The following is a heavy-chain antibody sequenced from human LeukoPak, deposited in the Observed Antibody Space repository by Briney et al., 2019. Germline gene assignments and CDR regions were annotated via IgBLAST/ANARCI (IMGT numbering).Heavy chain of an antibody. V-gene: IGHV4-59*08. Sequence: SETLSLTCTVSGDSFSYFYWSWIRQPPGKGLEWIGYIYNSGSTHYNPSLKSRVTISLDTSKNQISLRLTSVTATDTAMYYCARQTGSGLFTLPGGQGTLVTVSS. CDR3: ARQTGSGLFTLP. CDR2: IYNSGST. J-gene: IGHJ4*02. CDR1: GDSFSYFY. D-gene: IGHD3/OR15-3a*01.